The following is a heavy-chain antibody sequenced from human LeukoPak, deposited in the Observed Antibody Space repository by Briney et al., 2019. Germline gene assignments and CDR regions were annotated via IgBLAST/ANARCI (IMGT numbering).Heavy chain of an antibody. Sequence: MASETLSLTCTVSGGSISSYYWSWIRQPPGKGLEWIGYIYYSGSTNYNPSPKSRVTISVDTSKNQFSLKLSSVTAADTAVYYCARHRVDYYDSSGYFSALFDYWGQGTLVTVSS. CDR2: IYYSGST. J-gene: IGHJ4*02. CDR3: ARHRVDYYDSSGYFSALFDY. D-gene: IGHD3-22*01. V-gene: IGHV4-59*01. CDR1: GGSISSYY.